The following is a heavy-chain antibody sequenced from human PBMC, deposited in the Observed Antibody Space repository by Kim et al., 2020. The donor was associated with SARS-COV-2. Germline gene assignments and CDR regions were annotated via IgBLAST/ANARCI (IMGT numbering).Heavy chain of an antibody. Sequence: AQKFQGRLTITADDSTSTSFMELNSLKSEDTALYYCARARDRVTHYYAMDVWGQGTTVTVSS. CDR3: ARARDRVTHYYAMDV. V-gene: IGHV1-69*01. J-gene: IGHJ6*02.